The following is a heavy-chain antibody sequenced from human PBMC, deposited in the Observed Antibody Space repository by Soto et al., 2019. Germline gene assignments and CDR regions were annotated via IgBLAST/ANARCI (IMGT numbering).Heavy chain of an antibody. CDR3: AKGTVTTWVRYYYGMDV. Sequence: EVQLLESGGGLVQPGGSLRLSCAASGFTFSSYAMSWVRQAPGKGLEWVSAISGSGGSTYYADSVKGRFTISRDNSKNTLYLQMNSLRAEDTAVYYCAKGTVTTWVRYYYGMDVWGQGTTVTV. V-gene: IGHV3-23*01. D-gene: IGHD4-4*01. J-gene: IGHJ6*02. CDR2: ISGSGGST. CDR1: GFTFSSYA.